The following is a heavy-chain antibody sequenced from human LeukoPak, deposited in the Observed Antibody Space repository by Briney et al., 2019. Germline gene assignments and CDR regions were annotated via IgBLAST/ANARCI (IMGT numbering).Heavy chain of an antibody. D-gene: IGHD6-6*01. CDR3: ATNVREARHFHY. CDR1: GYTFTSYD. CDR2: MNPNSGNT. Sequence: ASVKDSCKASGYTFTSYDINWVRQATGQGLEWMGWMNPNSGNTGYAQKFQGRVTITRNTSINTAYMELSSLSSEDTAVYYCATNVREARHFHYWGQGTLVTVSS. J-gene: IGHJ1*01. V-gene: IGHV1-8*03.